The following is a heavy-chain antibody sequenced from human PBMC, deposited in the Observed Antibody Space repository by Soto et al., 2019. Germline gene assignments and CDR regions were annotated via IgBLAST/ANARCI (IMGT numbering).Heavy chain of an antibody. J-gene: IGHJ4*02. CDR1: GLTVSSNY. V-gene: IGHV3-66*01. CDR2: IYSGGST. D-gene: IGHD3-10*01. CDR3: ARDFYYYGSGTMGGYFDY. Sequence: EVQLVESGGGLVQPGGSLRLSYAASGLTVSSNYMSWVRQAPGKGLEWVSVIYSGGSTYYADSVKGRFTISRDNSKNTLYLQMNSLRAEDTAVYYCARDFYYYGSGTMGGYFDYWGQGTLVTVSS.